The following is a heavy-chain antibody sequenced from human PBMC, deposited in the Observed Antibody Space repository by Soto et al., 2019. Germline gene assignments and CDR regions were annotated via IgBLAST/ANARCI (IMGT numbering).Heavy chain of an antibody. D-gene: IGHD2-15*01. CDR3: ARGSTNCSGGSCPNYYYYCGMDV. CDR2: INHSGST. V-gene: IGHV4-34*01. CDR1: GGSFSGYY. J-gene: IGHJ6*02. Sequence: SSETLSLTCAVYGGSFSGYYWSWIRQPPGKGLEWIGEINHSGSTNYNPSLKSRVTISVDTSKNQFSLKLSSVTAADTAVYYCARGSTNCSGGSCPNYYYYCGMDVWGQGTTVTVSS.